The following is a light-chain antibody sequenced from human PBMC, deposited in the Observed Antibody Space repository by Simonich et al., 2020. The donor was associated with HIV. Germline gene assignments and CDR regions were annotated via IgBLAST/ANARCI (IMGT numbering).Light chain of an antibody. CDR2: KAS. CDR3: QQYNSKPYT. J-gene: IGKJ2*01. V-gene: IGKV1-5*03. Sequence: DIQMTQSPSTLSASVGDRVTITCRASQSISSWLAWYQQKPGKAPKLLIYKASSLESGVPSRFSGSGSGTEFTLTISSLQPDDFASYYCQQYNSKPYTFGLGTKLEIK. CDR1: QSISSW.